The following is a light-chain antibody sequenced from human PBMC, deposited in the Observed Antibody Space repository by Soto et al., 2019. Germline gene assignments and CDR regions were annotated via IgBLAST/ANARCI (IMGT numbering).Light chain of an antibody. CDR2: GNS. CDR1: SSNIGAGYD. CDR3: QFYNSSLVYV. Sequence: QPVLTQPPSVSGAPGQRVTISCTGSSSNIGAGYDVHWYQQLPGTAPKLLIYGNSNRPSGVPDRFSGSKSGTSASLAITGLFAEDETDYYSQFYNSSLVYVFAAGTKLTVL. V-gene: IGLV1-40*01. J-gene: IGLJ1*01.